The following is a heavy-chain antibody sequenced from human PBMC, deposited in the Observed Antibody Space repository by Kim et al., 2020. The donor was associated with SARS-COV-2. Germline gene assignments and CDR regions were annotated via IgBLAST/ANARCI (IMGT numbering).Heavy chain of an antibody. J-gene: IGHJ4*02. D-gene: IGHD3-10*01. CDR2: IWYDGSNK. V-gene: IGHV3-33*01. CDR1: GFTFSSYG. CDR3: ARDHVGGSGSYRPLDY. Sequence: GGSLRPSCAASGFTFSSYGMHWVRQAPGKGLEWVAVIWYDGSNKYYADSVKGRFTISRDNSKNTLYLQMNSLRAEDTAVYYCARDHVGGSGSYRPLDYWGQGTQVTVSS.